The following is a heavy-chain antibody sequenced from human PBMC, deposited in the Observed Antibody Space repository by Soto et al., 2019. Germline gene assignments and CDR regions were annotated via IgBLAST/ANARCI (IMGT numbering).Heavy chain of an antibody. CDR1: GFTFSNYW. D-gene: IGHD2-15*01. V-gene: IGHV3-74*02. CDR2: INSDGSVS. Sequence: EVQLVESGGGLVQPGGSLRLSCAASGFTFSNYWMYCVRQAPGKGLEWVSRINSDGSVSSYADSVKGRLTISRDNVKNTLYLQMDSLRAEDTALYYCARGDCVGGTCYSLAGSFYYYMDVWGKGTTVTVFS. CDR3: ARGDCVGGTCYSLAGSFYYYMDV. J-gene: IGHJ6*03.